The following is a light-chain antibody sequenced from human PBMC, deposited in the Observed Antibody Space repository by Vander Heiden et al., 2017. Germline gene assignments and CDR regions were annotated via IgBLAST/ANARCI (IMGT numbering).Light chain of an antibody. V-gene: IGKV2-28*01. Sequence: DIVMTQSPLSLPVTPGEPASISCRSSQSLLHSNGYNYLDWYLQKPGQSPQLLIYLVSNRASGVPDRFSGSGSGTDFTLKISRVEAEDVGVYYCRQALQTPRTFGQGTRLEIK. J-gene: IGKJ5*01. CDR2: LVS. CDR1: QSLLHSNGYNY. CDR3: RQALQTPRT.